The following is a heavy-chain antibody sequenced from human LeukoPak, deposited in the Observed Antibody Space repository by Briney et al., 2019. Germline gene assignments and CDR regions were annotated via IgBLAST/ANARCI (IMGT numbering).Heavy chain of an antibody. CDR3: TRDRWLDY. D-gene: IGHD6-19*01. J-gene: IGHJ4*02. V-gene: IGHV3-23*01. CDR2: INSRGDGA. Sequence: PGGSLRLSCVVPERTFTNYPMSWVRQAPGKGLEWVAAINSRGDGAFYGDSVKGRFTISRDNAKNSLYLQMSSLRAEDTAVYYCTRDRWLDYWGQGTLVTVSS. CDR1: ERTFTNYP.